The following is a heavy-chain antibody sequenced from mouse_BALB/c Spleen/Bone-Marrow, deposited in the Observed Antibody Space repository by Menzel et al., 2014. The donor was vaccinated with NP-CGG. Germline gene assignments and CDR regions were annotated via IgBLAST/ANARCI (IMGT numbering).Heavy chain of an antibody. CDR3: ARYGSSPYAMDY. CDR2: ISDGGSYT. CDR1: GFTFSDYY. J-gene: IGHJ4*01. D-gene: IGHD1-1*01. Sequence: EVKLVESGGGLVKPGGSLKLSCAASGFTFSDYYMYWVRQTPEKRLEWVATISDGGSYTYYPDSVKGRFTISRDNAKNNLYLQRSSLKAEDTAMYYCARYGSSPYAMDYWGQGTSVTVSS. V-gene: IGHV5-4*02.